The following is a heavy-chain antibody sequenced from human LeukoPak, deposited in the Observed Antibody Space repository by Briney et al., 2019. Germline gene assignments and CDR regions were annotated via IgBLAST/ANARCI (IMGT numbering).Heavy chain of an antibody. V-gene: IGHV3-11*03. J-gene: IGHJ4*02. CDR3: ASAPRSLDIVVVVAAFFDY. CDR2: INPTSGYT. CDR1: GFTFSDYY. D-gene: IGHD2-15*01. Sequence: GGSLRLSCAASGFTFSDYYMSWIRQAPGKGLEWLSYINPTSGYTPYADSVRGRFTISRDNAKNSLSRQRNSLSAEDTAVYYCASAPRSLDIVVVVAAFFDYWGQGTLATVSS.